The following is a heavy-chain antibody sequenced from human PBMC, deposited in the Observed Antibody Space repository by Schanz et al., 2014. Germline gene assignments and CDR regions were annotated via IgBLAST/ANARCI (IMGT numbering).Heavy chain of an antibody. CDR3: ARGASRDYFAMDV. V-gene: IGHV3-74*01. CDR1: GFTFNTSW. Sequence: EVQLVTSGGDLVQPGGSLRLSCAASGFTFNTSWFHWVRQPPGKGLLWVSRISRDGSETTYVDSVRCRFTISRDTAKNKVFLQINNLRAEDTAVYYCARGASRDYFAMDVWGQGTTVTVSS. J-gene: IGHJ6*02. CDR2: ISRDGSET.